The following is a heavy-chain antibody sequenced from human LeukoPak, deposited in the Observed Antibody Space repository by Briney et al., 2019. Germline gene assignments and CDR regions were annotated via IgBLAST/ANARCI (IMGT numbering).Heavy chain of an antibody. V-gene: IGHV3-15*01. CDR1: GFTFSSYA. J-gene: IGHJ4*02. Sequence: GGSLRLSCAASGFTFSSYAMSWVRQAPGKGLEWVGRIKSKSDGGATDYAAPVKGRFTISRDDSKDTLYLQMNSLETEDTAVYYCATIKSAKLGGFDYWGQGTLVTVSS. CDR2: IKSKSDGGAT. CDR3: ATIKSAKLGGFDY. D-gene: IGHD3-16*01.